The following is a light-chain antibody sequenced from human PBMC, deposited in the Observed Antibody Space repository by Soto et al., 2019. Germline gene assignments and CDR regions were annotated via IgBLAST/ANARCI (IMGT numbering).Light chain of an antibody. CDR3: SAYAGRDTWV. Sequence: QSALTQPPSASGSPGQSVTISCTGTSSDVGDYNYVSWYQQHPGKAPKLVICDVSERPSGVPDRFSGSKSGNTASLTVSGLEADDEADYYCSAYAGRDTWVFGGGTKVTVL. V-gene: IGLV2-8*01. J-gene: IGLJ3*02. CDR2: DVS. CDR1: SSDVGDYNY.